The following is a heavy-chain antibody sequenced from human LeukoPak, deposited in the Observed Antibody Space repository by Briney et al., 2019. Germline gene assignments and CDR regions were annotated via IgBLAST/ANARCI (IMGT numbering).Heavy chain of an antibody. CDR3: ARVTRYCSGGSCDHDAFDT. Sequence: ASVKVSCKASGYTFTSYDINWVRQATGQGLEWMGGMNLNSGKTGYAQKFQGRVTMTRNTSITTAYMGLSSLRSEDTAVYYCARVTRYCSGGSCDHDAFDTWGQGTMVTVSS. D-gene: IGHD2-15*01. CDR1: GYTFTSYD. V-gene: IGHV1-8*01. CDR2: MNLNSGKT. J-gene: IGHJ3*02.